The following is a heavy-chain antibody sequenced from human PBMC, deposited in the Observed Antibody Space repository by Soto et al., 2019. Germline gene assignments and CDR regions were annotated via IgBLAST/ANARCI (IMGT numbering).Heavy chain of an antibody. CDR1: GFTFSHYA. J-gene: IGHJ4*02. CDR2: MSDDGSNE. V-gene: IGHV3-30*18. D-gene: IGHD1-26*01. Sequence: QVQLVESGGGVVQPGRSLRLSCAASGFTFSHYAMHWVRQAPGKGLEWVALMSDDGSNEYYADSVKGRFTISRDNSKNSRYLHMNSLRAEDTAVYYCAKDGSHNFDYWGQGTLVTVSS. CDR3: AKDGSHNFDY.